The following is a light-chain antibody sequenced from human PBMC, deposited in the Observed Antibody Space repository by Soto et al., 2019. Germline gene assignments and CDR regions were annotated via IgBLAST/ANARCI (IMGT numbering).Light chain of an antibody. CDR2: GAS. J-gene: IGKJ4*01. CDR3: QQYDILPPLT. CDR1: QDISNY. V-gene: IGKV1-33*01. Sequence: DIQMTQSPSSLSASVGDRVTITCQASQDISNYLNWCQQKPGKAPKLLIYGASTLETGVPSTFSGSESGTDFTFTISSLQPEDVATDYCQQYDILPPLTFGGGTKVEIE.